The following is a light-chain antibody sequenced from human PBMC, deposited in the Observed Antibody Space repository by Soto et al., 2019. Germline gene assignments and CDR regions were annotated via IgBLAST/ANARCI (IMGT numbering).Light chain of an antibody. CDR3: SSYTTSSTLFYI. Sequence: QSALTQPASVSGSPGQSITISCTGTSSDVGGYDYVSWYQQHPGKAPKLMIYTVNFRPSGVSYRFSGSKSGNTASLTISGLQAEDEADYYCSSYTTSSTLFYIFGTGTKLTVL. J-gene: IGLJ1*01. CDR2: TVN. V-gene: IGLV2-14*01. CDR1: SSDVGGYDY.